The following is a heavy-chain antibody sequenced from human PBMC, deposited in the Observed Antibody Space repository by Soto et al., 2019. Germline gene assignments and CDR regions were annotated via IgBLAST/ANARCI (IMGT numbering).Heavy chain of an antibody. J-gene: IGHJ4*02. CDR2: IYPGDSDT. CDR3: ARGGGYCDGGNCYTADYFDY. D-gene: IGHD2-15*01. Sequence: GESLKISCKGFGYTFTSYWIAWVRQVPGKGLEWMGLIYPGDSDTRYSPSFQGQVTISADKSISTASLQWSSLRASDTATYYCARGGGYCDGGNCYTADYFDYWGLGTLVTVS. CDR1: GYTFTSYW. V-gene: IGHV5-51*01.